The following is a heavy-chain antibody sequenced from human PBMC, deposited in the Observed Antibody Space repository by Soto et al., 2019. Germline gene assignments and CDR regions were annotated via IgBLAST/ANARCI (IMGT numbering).Heavy chain of an antibody. V-gene: IGHV4-39*01. CDR1: GGSISSSSYY. D-gene: IGHD7-27*01. CDR2: IYYSGST. J-gene: IGHJ3*02. CDR3: AIHVNPWAQGAFDI. Sequence: PSETLSLTCTVSGGSISSSSYYWGSIRQPPGKGLEWIGSIYYSGSTYYNPSLKSRVTISVDTSKNQFSLKLSSVTAADTAVYYCAIHVNPWAQGAFDIWGQGTMVTVSS.